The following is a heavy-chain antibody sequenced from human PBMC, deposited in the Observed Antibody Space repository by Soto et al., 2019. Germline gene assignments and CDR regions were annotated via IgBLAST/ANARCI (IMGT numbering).Heavy chain of an antibody. CDR3: AREGWGSLLDH. Sequence: EVQLVESGGDLVQPGGSLRLSCAASGFTFSTYWMTWVRQVPGKGLEWVAHIRPDGSEAGYVDSVKGRFTISRDNDKNSWHLHMSSLRVDDTAVYYCAREGWGSLLDHWGLGTLVTVSS. CDR2: IRPDGSEA. J-gene: IGHJ4*02. D-gene: IGHD7-27*01. V-gene: IGHV3-7*04. CDR1: GFTFSTYW.